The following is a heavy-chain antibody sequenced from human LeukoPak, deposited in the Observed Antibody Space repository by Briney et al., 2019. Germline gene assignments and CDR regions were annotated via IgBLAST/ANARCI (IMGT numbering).Heavy chain of an antibody. Sequence: SETLSLTCAVSGGSISSNSYYWGWIRQPPGKGLGWIGSIYYRGSTYYNPSLKSRVTISVDTSKNQFSLKLRSVTAADTAVYYCARTRYYYNSRSYGAPYYFDYWGQGTLVTVSS. D-gene: IGHD3-10*01. CDR1: GGSISSNSYY. CDR2: IYYRGST. V-gene: IGHV4-39*01. J-gene: IGHJ4*02. CDR3: ARTRYYYNSRSYGAPYYFDY.